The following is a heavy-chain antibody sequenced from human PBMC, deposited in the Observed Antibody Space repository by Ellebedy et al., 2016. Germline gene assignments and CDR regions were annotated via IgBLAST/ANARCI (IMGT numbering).Heavy chain of an antibody. D-gene: IGHD6-19*01. CDR3: ARDLLEVAVAGYYYYGMDV. J-gene: IGHJ6*02. Sequence: ASVKVSXKASGYTFTGYYMHWVRQAPGHGPEWMGWINPNSGGTNYAQKFQGWVTMTRDTSISTAYMELSRLRSDDTAVYYGARDLLEVAVAGYYYYGMDVWGQGTTVTVSS. V-gene: IGHV1-2*04. CDR2: INPNSGGT. CDR1: GYTFTGYY.